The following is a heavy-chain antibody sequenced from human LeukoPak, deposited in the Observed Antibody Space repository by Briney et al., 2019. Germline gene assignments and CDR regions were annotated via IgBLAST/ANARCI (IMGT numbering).Heavy chain of an antibody. CDR1: GFTFSSSA. D-gene: IGHD3-9*01. J-gene: IGHJ6*03. V-gene: IGHV3-7*01. CDR2: IKQDGSEK. CDR3: ARHASYDILTGYYTYYMDV. Sequence: GGSLRLSCAASGFTFSSSAMSWVRQAPGKGLEWVANIKQDGSEKYYVDSVKGRFTISRDNAKNSLYLQMNSLRAEDTAVYYCARHASYDILTGYYTYYMDVWGKGTTVTISS.